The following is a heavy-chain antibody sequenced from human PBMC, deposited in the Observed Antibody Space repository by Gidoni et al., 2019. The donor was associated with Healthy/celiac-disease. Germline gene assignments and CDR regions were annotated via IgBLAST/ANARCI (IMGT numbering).Heavy chain of an antibody. CDR3: ARDEGGNGMDV. J-gene: IGHJ6*02. CDR1: GFTFSSYG. Sequence: VQLVESGGGLVQPGRSLRLSCAGSGFTFSSYGMHWVRQAPGKGLEWVAVIGYDGSNKYYADSVKGRFTISRDNSKNTLYLQMNSLRAEDTAVYYCARDEGGNGMDVWGQGTTVTVSS. V-gene: IGHV3-33*01. CDR2: IGYDGSNK.